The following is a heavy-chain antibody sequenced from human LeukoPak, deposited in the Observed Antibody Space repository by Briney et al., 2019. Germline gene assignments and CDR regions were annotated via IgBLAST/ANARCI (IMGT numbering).Heavy chain of an antibody. CDR1: AFPFSDFS. CDR2: IGPGRDT. CDR3: ARYTVSSRPSRQFDP. Sequence: GGSLILSCIGSAFPFSDFSLTWVRPAPGKGLEWVSTIGPGRDTHYADSVKGRVTISRDNSNNAVYLQMDSLRPDDTAMYYCARYTVSSRPSRQFDPWGQGTLVTVSS. J-gene: IGHJ5*02. V-gene: IGHV3-23*01. D-gene: IGHD5/OR15-5a*01.